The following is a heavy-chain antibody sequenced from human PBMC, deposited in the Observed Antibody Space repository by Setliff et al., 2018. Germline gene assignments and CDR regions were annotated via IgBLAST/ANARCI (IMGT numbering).Heavy chain of an antibody. CDR3: ARVPRFRDTRNALDI. D-gene: IGHD5-18*01. CDR1: GGSISSSSYY. J-gene: IGHJ3*02. V-gene: IGHV4-31*03. CDR2: IYYSGST. Sequence: SETLSLTCTVSGGSISSSSYYWSWIRQHPGKGLEWIGYIYYSGSTYYNPSLKSRVTLSVDTSKNQVSLQLSSVTAADTAVYYCARVPRFRDTRNALDIWGQGTMVTVSS.